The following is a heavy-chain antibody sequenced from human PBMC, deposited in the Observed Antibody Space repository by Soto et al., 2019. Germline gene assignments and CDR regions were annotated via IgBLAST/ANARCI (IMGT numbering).Heavy chain of an antibody. CDR3: AHALSGYDLGAIDY. CDR2: IYSGGST. V-gene: IGHV4-31*03. CDR1: GGSISSGDFY. J-gene: IGHJ4*02. Sequence: QVQLQESGPGLVKPSQTLSLTCTVSGGSISSGDFYWSWIRQHPVKGLEWIGYIYSGGSTYYNPSLKSRVTISVDTSKNQFSLKLNSVTAADTAVYYCAHALSGYDLGAIDYWGQGTLVTVSS. D-gene: IGHD5-12*01.